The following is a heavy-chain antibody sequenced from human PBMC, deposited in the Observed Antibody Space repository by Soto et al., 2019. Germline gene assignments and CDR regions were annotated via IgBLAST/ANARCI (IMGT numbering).Heavy chain of an antibody. Sequence: QVQLQQWGAGLLKPSETLSLTCAVYGGSFSGYYWSWIRQPPGKGLERIGEINHSGSTNYNQSLKSRVTISVDTSKTQFCLKLSSVSAADSAVSYRARRSWGYCSRTSCYAVRVEWRLWGKGTTVTVSS. D-gene: IGHD2-2*01. CDR3: ARRSWGYCSRTSCYAVRVEWRL. V-gene: IGHV4-34*01. CDR1: GGSFSGYY. CDR2: INHSGST. J-gene: IGHJ6*04.